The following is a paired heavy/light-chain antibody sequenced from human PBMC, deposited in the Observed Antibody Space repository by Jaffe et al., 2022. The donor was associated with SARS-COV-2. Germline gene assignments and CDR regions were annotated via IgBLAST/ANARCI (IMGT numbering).Light chain of an antibody. CDR1: SLRTYY. CDR3: KSRDISGNLLL. Sequence: SSDLTQDPAVSVALGQTVRVTCQGDSLRTYYTSWYQQKPGQAPVLVLYGKNNRPSGIPDRFSGSSSGNTASLTISGAQAEDEADYYCKSRDISGNLLLFGGGTKLTVL. CDR2: GKN. J-gene: IGLJ2*01. V-gene: IGLV3-19*01.
Heavy chain of an antibody. Sequence: QVYMVESGGGVVQPGRSLRLSCAASGFTLSNYGMHWVRQAPGKGLEWVADIWSHGRNEYYADSVKGRFTISRDTSNNTVYLQMNSLRVEDTAVYYCARDGDTSVSIWYFDLWGRGTAVTVSS. CDR1: GFTLSNYG. CDR2: IWSHGRNE. CDR3: ARDGDTSVSIWYFDL. J-gene: IGHJ2*01. V-gene: IGHV3-33*01. D-gene: IGHD3-22*01.